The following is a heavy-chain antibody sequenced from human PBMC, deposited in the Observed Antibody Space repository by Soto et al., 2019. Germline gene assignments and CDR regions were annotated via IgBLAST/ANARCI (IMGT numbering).Heavy chain of an antibody. Sequence: PGGSLRLSCTASGFTFSTHGMSWVRHSPDKGLEWVAVISDDGKSQYYADSVLGRFTISRENSRNTLSLQMDSLTTEDTAVYFCAKDVTQWLAHFDSWGQGTLVTVSS. J-gene: IGHJ4*02. CDR1: GFTFSTHG. D-gene: IGHD6-19*01. V-gene: IGHV3-30*18. CDR3: AKDVTQWLAHFDS. CDR2: ISDDGKSQ.